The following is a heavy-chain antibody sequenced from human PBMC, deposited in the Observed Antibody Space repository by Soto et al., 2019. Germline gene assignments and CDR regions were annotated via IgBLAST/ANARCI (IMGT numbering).Heavy chain of an antibody. CDR1: GGSISSGAFY. J-gene: IGHJ4*02. D-gene: IGHD3-22*01. CDR2: IYYSGFT. Sequence: QVQLQESGPGLVKPSQTLSLTCTVSGGSISSGAFYWSWIRHHPGKGLEWIGYIYYSGFTYYNPSLKTRGTISADTSKNQFSLNRNSVTAADTAVYYCARDRGHYYSGGYGLDYWGQGTLVTVSS. V-gene: IGHV4-31*03. CDR3: ARDRGHYYSGGYGLDY.